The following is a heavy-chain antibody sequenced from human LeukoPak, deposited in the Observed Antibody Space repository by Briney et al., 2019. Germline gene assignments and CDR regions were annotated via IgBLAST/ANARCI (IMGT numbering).Heavy chain of an antibody. CDR2: IYYSGST. V-gene: IGHV4-31*03. CDR1: GGSISSGGYY. J-gene: IGHJ3*02. Sequence: PSETLSLTCTVSGGSISSGGYYWSWIRQHPGKGLEWIGYIYYSGSTYYNPSLKSRVTISVDTSKNQFSLKLSSVTAADTAVYYCARAPSDGDYADAFDIWGQGTMVTVSS. D-gene: IGHD4-17*01. CDR3: ARAPSDGDYADAFDI.